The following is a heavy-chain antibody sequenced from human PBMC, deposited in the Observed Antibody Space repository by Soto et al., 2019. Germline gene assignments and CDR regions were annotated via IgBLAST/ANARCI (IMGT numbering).Heavy chain of an antibody. CDR1: GGTFSSYA. CDR3: ASRWPYFDY. D-gene: IGHD2-15*01. CDR2: IIPIFGTA. Sequence: QVQLVQSGAEVKKPGSSVKVSCKASGGTFSSYAISWLRQAPGQGIEWMGWIIPIFGTANYAQKCQGRVKITADESTSTASMELSSLRYEDTAVDYCASRWPYFDYWGQGTLVTVSS. V-gene: IGHV1-69*12. J-gene: IGHJ4*02.